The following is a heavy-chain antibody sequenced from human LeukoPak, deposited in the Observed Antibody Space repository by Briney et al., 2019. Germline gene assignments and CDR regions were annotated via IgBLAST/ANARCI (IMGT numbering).Heavy chain of an antibody. Sequence: GGTLRLSCTASGFTFSSYGMSWVRQAPGKGLEWVSAIGSSGGYTNYGDSVKGRFTISRDNSKNTLYLQMNSLRAEDTAVYYCARRAGAYSHPYDYWGQGTLVTVSS. J-gene: IGHJ4*02. CDR2: IGSSGGYT. CDR3: ARRAGAYSHPYDY. D-gene: IGHD4/OR15-4a*01. CDR1: GFTFSSYG. V-gene: IGHV3-23*01.